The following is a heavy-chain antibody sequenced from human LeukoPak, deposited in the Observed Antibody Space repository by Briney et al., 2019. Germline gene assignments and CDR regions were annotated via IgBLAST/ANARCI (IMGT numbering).Heavy chain of an antibody. Sequence: GGSLRLSCAASGFTFSSYEMNWVRQAPGKGLEWVSYISSSGSTIYYADSVKGRFTISRDNAKNTLSLQMSSLRTEDTAVYYCAKDSSGTFYYYYYMDVWGKGTTVTVSS. CDR3: AKDSSGTFYYYYYMDV. D-gene: IGHD6-19*01. V-gene: IGHV3-48*03. J-gene: IGHJ6*03. CDR1: GFTFSSYE. CDR2: ISSSGSTI.